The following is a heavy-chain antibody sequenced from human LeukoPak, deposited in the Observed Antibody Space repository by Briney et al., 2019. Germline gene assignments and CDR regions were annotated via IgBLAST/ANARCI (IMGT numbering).Heavy chain of an antibody. CDR2: IGTAGDT. CDR3: VRAGQYSSTWNPFDF. Sequence: GGSLRLSCTASGFAFYYSDMHWVRQVIGKGLEWVSGIGTAGDTYYSASVKGRFTISRDDAKNSLYLQMNSLRVADTAIYYCVRAGQYSSTWNPFDFWGQGALVPVS. D-gene: IGHD1-1*01. CDR1: GFAFYYSD. J-gene: IGHJ4*02. V-gene: IGHV3-13*01.